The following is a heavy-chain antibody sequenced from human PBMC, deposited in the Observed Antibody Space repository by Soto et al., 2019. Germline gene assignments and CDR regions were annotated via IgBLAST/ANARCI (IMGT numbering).Heavy chain of an antibody. CDR1: GYTFTSYG. V-gene: IGHV1-18*01. J-gene: IGHJ6*02. CDR3: ARDSVRYCRDGVCYKGDYYFAMDV. CDR2: ISASNGNT. Sequence: ASVKVSCKASGYTFTSYGFSWVRQAPGQGLEWMGWISASNGNTNYAQKLQGRVTMTTDTSTGTAYMELRSLRSDDTATYYCARDSVRYCRDGVCYKGDYYFAMDVWGQ. D-gene: IGHD2-8*01.